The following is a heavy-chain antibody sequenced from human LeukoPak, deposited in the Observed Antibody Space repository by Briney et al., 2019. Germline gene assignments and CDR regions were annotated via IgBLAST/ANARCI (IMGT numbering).Heavy chain of an antibody. CDR1: GFAFSDSW. V-gene: IGHV3-7*01. CDR2: IKGDGSAK. Sequence: GGSLRLSCAASGFAFSDSWMTWIRQAPGKGLEWVAFIKGDGSAKKYVDSVKGRFTISRDNAKNSLFLQMNSLRAEDTAVYYRARDRGWIQHDIWGQGTMVTVSS. D-gene: IGHD5-18*01. CDR3: ARDRGWIQHDI. J-gene: IGHJ3*02.